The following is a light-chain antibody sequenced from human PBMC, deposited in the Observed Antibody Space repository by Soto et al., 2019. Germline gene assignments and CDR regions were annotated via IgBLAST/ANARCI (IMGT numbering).Light chain of an antibody. V-gene: IGKV3-20*01. J-gene: IGKJ1*01. CDR3: QQYGTSRT. CDR1: QSVSSNY. Sequence: EIVFTQSPGTLSLSPGERATLSCRASQSVSSNYLAWYQQKSGQAPRLLIYGISSRATGIPDRFSGSGSGTDFTLTSSRLEPEDFAVYYCQQYGTSRTFGQGTKVDIK. CDR2: GIS.